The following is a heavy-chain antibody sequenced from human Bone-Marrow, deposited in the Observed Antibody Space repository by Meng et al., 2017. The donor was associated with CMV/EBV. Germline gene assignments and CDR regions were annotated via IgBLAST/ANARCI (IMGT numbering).Heavy chain of an antibody. V-gene: IGHV1-2*02. CDR3: ARGYSGYDLHPDYRYYYYYGMDV. J-gene: IGHJ6*02. CDR2: INPNSGGT. D-gene: IGHD5-12*01. Sequence: ASVKVSCKASGYTFTGNYMHWVRQAPGQGLEWMGWINPNSGGTNYAQKFQGRVTMTRDTSISTAYMELSRLRSDDTAVYYCARGYSGYDLHPDYRYYYYYGMDVWGQGTTVTVSS. CDR1: GYTFTGNY.